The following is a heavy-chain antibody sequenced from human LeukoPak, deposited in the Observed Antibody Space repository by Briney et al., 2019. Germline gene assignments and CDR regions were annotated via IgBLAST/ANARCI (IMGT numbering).Heavy chain of an antibody. J-gene: IGHJ4*02. CDR1: GFTFRSYA. CDR2: ISSSGGST. V-gene: IGHV3-23*01. CDR3: AKVGSGYYDHFDF. Sequence: GGSLRLSCAASGFTFRSYAMSWVRQAPGKGLEWVSAISSSGGSTYHADSVRGRFTISRDNSKNTQYLQMNSLRVEDTAVYYCAKVGSGYYDHFDFWGQGILVTVSS. D-gene: IGHD3-22*01.